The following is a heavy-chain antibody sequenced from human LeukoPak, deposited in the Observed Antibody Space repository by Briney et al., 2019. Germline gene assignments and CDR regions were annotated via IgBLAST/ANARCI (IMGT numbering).Heavy chain of an antibody. J-gene: IGHJ3*02. Sequence: PGGSLRLSCSASGFTFNNYAMHWVRQAPGKGLEYVSAISSHGHSTYYTDSLKGRFTISRDNSKNTVYLQMSGLRAEDTAVYYCVKDGANDAFDIWGQGTMVTVSS. CDR2: ISSHGHST. V-gene: IGHV3-64D*09. CDR3: VKDGANDAFDI. D-gene: IGHD3-10*01. CDR1: GFTFNNYA.